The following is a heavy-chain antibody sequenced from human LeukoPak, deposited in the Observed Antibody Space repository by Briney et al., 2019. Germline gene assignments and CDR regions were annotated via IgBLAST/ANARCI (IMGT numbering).Heavy chain of an antibody. V-gene: IGHV4-39*07. Sequence: SETLSLTCTVSGGSISSSSYYWGWIRQPPGKGLEWIGSIYYSGSTYYNPSLKSRVTISVDTSKNQFSLKLSSVTAADTAVYYCARAPYDSSGYCFDYWGQGTLVTVSS. J-gene: IGHJ4*02. D-gene: IGHD3-22*01. CDR2: IYYSGST. CDR1: GGSISSSSYY. CDR3: ARAPYDSSGYCFDY.